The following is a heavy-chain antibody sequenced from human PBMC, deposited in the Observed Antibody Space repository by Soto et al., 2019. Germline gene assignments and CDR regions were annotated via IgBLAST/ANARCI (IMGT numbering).Heavy chain of an antibody. V-gene: IGHV4-59*01. CDR2: IYYSGST. CDR1: GGYISSYC. J-gene: IGHJ3*02. CDR3: ARGRGGWFINQLLNAFDI. D-gene: IGHD2-2*01. Sequence: VPGGYISSYCWGWFHQTKEKGLEWIGYIYYSGSTNYNPSLKSRVTISVDTSKNQFSLKLSSVTAADTAVYYCARGRGGWFINQLLNAFDIWGQGTMVTVS.